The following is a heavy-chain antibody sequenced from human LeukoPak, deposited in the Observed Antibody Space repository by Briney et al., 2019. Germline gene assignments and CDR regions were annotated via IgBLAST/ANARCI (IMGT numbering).Heavy chain of an antibody. CDR2: IYYSGST. D-gene: IGHD4-17*01. V-gene: IGHV4-31*03. J-gene: IGHJ4*02. CDR3: ARASPPHYGVFDY. Sequence: SETLSLTCTVSGGSISSGGYYWSWIRQDPGKGLEWIGYIYYSGSTYYNPSLKSRVTISVDTSKNQFSLKLSSVTAADTAVYYCARASPPHYGVFDYWGQGTLVTVSS. CDR1: GGSISSGGYY.